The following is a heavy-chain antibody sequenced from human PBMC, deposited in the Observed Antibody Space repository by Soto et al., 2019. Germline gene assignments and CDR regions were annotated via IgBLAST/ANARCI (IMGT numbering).Heavy chain of an antibody. V-gene: IGHV4-31*03. CDR3: ARSVDP. J-gene: IGHJ5*02. CDR1: GGSISSGGYY. Sequence: QVQLQESGPGLVKPSQTLSLTCTVSGGSISSGGYYWSWTRQHPGKGLEWIGSILYSGTTYCNPSLNSRVTISVDTFKKQFSLKLSSVTAAATVVYYCARSVDPWGQGTLVTVSS. CDR2: ILYSGTT.